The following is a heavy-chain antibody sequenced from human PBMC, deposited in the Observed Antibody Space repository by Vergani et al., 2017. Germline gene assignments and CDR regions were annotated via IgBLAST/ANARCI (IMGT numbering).Heavy chain of an antibody. Sequence: VQLVQSGAEVKKPGESLKISCKGSGYSFTKYWIGWVRQLPGKGLEWMGIIYPGDSDITYSPSFQGQVTISADRSIGTAYLQWSSLKASDTAIYYCARRGYYNYDPPDYWGQGTLVTVSS. CDR3: ARRGYYNYDPPDY. D-gene: IGHD3-3*01. J-gene: IGHJ4*02. CDR2: IYPGDSDI. V-gene: IGHV5-51*03. CDR1: GYSFTKYW.